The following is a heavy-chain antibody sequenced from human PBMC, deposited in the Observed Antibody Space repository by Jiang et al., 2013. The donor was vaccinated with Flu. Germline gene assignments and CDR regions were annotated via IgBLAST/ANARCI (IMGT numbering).Heavy chain of an antibody. D-gene: IGHD5-12*01. Sequence: LLKPSETLSLTCTVSGGSISSSSYYWGWIRQPPGKGLEWIGSIYYSGSTYYNPSLKSRVTISVDTSKNQFSLKLSSVTAADTAVYYCARRKNLVATTTLSSGYWGQGTLVTVSS. CDR2: IYYSGST. J-gene: IGHJ4*02. CDR1: GGSISSSSYY. V-gene: IGHV4-39*01. CDR3: ARRKNLVATTTLSSGY.